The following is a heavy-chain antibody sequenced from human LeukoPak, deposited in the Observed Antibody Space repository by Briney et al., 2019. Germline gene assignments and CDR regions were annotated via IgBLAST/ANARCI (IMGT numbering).Heavy chain of an antibody. J-gene: IGHJ6*03. CDR1: GGSICSSSYY. V-gene: IGHV4-39*01. D-gene: IGHD1-26*01. CDR2: IYYSGST. CDR3: ARIWYSIYYHYYMDV. Sequence: PSETLSLTCTVSGGSICSSSYYWGWIRQPPGKGLEWIATIYYSGSTYYNPSLKSRVTISVDTSKNQFSLKLSSVTAADTAVYYCARIWYSIYYHYYMDVWGKGTTVTVSS.